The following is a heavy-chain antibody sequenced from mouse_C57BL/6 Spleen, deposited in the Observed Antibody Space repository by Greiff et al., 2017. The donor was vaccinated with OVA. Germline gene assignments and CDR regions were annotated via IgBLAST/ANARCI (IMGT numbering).Heavy chain of an antibody. Sequence: VQGVESGAELVKPGASVKMSCKASGYTFTTYPIEWMKQNHGQSLAWIGNFHPYNDDTKYNEKFKGKATLTVEKSSSTVYLELSRLTSDDSAVYYCARQGLGRGWYFDVWGTGTTVTVSS. CDR2: FHPYNDDT. CDR1: GYTFTTYP. D-gene: IGHD4-1*01. CDR3: ARQGLGRGWYFDV. J-gene: IGHJ1*03. V-gene: IGHV1-47*01.